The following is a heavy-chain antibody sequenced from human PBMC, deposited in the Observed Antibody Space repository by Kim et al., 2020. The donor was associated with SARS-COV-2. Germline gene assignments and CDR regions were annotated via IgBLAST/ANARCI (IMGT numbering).Heavy chain of an antibody. Sequence: VKGRFTISRDNSKNTLYLQMNSLRAEDTAVYYCARGAPYYYDSSGYYLDYWGQGTLVTVSS. V-gene: IGHV3-30*01. J-gene: IGHJ4*02. CDR3: ARGAPYYYDSSGYYLDY. D-gene: IGHD3-22*01.